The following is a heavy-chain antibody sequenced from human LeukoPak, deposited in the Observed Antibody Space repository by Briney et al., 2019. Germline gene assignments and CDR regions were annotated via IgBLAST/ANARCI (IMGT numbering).Heavy chain of an antibody. D-gene: IGHD2-21*01. V-gene: IGHV5-10-1*01. J-gene: IGHJ5*02. CDR2: IDPIDSYT. CDR1: GYRFTTYW. CDR3: ARQSYGIFGFDP. Sequence: GESLKISFKASGYRFTTYWISWLRQMPGKGLEWMGMIDPIDSYTNYSPSFQGHFTISADKSNSTPYLQWSSLKASDTAMYYCARQSYGIFGFDPWGQGTLVTVSS.